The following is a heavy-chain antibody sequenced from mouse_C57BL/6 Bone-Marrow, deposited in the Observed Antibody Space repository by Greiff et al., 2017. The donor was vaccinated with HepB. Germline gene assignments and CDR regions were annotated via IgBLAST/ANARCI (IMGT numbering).Heavy chain of an antibody. D-gene: IGHD4-1*01. J-gene: IGHJ3*01. CDR1: GYTFTNYW. CDR2: IYPGGGYT. V-gene: IGHV1-63*01. CDR3: ARVGTGSFAY. Sequence: QVQLKESGAELVRPGTSVKMSCKASGYTFTNYWIGWAKQRPGHGLEWIGDIYPGGGYTNYNEKFKGKATLTADKSSSTAYMQFSSLTSEDSAIYYCARVGTGSFAYWGQGTLVTVSA.